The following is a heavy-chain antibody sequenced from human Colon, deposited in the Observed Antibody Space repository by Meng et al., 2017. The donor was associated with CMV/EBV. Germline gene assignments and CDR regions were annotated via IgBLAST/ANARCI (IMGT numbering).Heavy chain of an antibody. CDR2: IIPIFGTA. V-gene: IGHV1-69*05. Sequence: SVKVSCKASGGTFSSYAISWVRQAPGQGLEWMGGIIPIFGTANYAQKFQGRVTITTDESTSTAYMKLSSLRSEDTAVYYCASRARPSVYYGMDVWGQGTTVTVSS. CDR1: GGTFSSYA. CDR3: ASRARPSVYYGMDV. D-gene: IGHD6-6*01. J-gene: IGHJ6*02.